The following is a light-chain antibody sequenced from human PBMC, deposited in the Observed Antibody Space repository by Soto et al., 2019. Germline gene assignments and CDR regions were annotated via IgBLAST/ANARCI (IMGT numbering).Light chain of an antibody. CDR2: DVS. Sequence: QSALTQPRSVSGSPGQSVAISCTGTSSDVGGYNYVSWYQQHPGKAPKLMIYDVSKRPSGVPDRFSGSKSGNTASLTISGLQAADDADYYCCSYAGGSYVFGTGTKLTVL. J-gene: IGLJ1*01. CDR1: SSDVGGYNY. CDR3: CSYAGGSYV. V-gene: IGLV2-11*01.